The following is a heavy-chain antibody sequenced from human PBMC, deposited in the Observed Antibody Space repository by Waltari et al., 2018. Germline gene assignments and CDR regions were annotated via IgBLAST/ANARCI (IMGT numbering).Heavy chain of an antibody. V-gene: IGHV3-30-3*01. CDR1: GFTFSRHS. CDR2: ISYDGTIK. Sequence: QVQVVESGGGVVQPGSSLRLSCAASGFTFSRHSMHWVRQAPGKGLEWVAVISYDGTIKYYANSVRGRFTISRDNSQNTLYLHVNSLRIEDTAVYYCARGLEFQLHSNWFDPWGQGTLVTVSS. D-gene: IGHD1-26*01. CDR3: ARGLEFQLHSNWFDP. J-gene: IGHJ5*02.